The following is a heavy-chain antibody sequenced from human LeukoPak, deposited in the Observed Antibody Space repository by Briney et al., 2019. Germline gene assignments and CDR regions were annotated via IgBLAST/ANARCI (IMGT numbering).Heavy chain of an antibody. CDR2: IYTSGST. V-gene: IGHV4-4*07. Sequence: SETLSLTCTVSGGSISSYHWSWIRQPAGKGLEWIGRIYTSGSTNYNPSLKSRVTMSVDTSKNQFSLKLSSVTAADTAVYYCARVSNEVTIFGVVIDNWFDPWGQGTLVTVSS. CDR1: GGSISSYH. CDR3: ARVSNEVTIFGVVIDNWFDP. J-gene: IGHJ5*02. D-gene: IGHD3-3*01.